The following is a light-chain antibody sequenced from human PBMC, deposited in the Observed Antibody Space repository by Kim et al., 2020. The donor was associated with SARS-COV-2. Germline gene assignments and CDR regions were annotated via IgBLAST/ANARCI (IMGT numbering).Light chain of an antibody. CDR2: SAS. CDR1: HDLSTF. V-gene: IGKV1-12*01. J-gene: IGKJ4*01. CDR3: QQPSSFPLT. Sequence: DIQMTQSPYSVSASVGDRVTITCRASHDLSTFLAWYQQKPGRAPKLLIYSASYLESGVPSRFSGSGSGTEFTLTIRSLQPEDIATYYCQQPSSFPLTFGGGTKVDIK.